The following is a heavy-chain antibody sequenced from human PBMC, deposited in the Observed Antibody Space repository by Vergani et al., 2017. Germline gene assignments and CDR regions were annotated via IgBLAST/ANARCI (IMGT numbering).Heavy chain of an antibody. D-gene: IGHD2-2*01. Sequence: QVQLQESGPGLVKPSETLSLTCTVSGGSISSYYWSWIRQPPGKGLEWIGYIYYSGSTNYNPSLKSRVTISVDTSKNQFSLKLSAVTAADTAVYYCARDVTCGSTSCYSGAFDIWGQGTMVTVSS. CDR3: ARDVTCGSTSCYSGAFDI. CDR2: IYYSGST. CDR1: GGSISSYY. J-gene: IGHJ3*02. V-gene: IGHV4-59*01.